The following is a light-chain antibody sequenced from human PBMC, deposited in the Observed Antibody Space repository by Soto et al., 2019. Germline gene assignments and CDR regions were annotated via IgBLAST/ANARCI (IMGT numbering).Light chain of an antibody. J-gene: IGKJ1*01. CDR1: QSISTH. Sequence: DIQMTQSPSSQSASVGDRVTITCRASQSISTHLSWYQQKPGKAPSLLMYDASSPASGVPSRFSGSGSGTDFTLTISSLQPEDFATYYCQRTYIWPWTFGQGTQVDMK. CDR3: QRTYIWPWT. CDR2: DAS. V-gene: IGKV1-39*01.